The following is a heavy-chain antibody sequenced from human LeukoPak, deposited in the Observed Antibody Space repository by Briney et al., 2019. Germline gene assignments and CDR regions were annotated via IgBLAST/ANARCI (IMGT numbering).Heavy chain of an antibody. J-gene: IGHJ4*02. CDR1: GFTLSSYW. CDR2: IKQDGSEK. D-gene: IGHD6-25*01. CDR3: ARVEAATVDYFDY. V-gene: IGHV3-7*01. Sequence: GGSLRLSCAASGFTLSSYWMSWVRQAPGKGLEWVANIKQDGSEKYYVDSVKGRFTISRDNAKNSLYLQMNSLRAEDTAVYYCARVEAATVDYFDYWGQGTLVTVSS.